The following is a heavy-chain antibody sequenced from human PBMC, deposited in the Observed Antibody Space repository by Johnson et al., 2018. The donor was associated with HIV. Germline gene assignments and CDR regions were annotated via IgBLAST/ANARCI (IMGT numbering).Heavy chain of an antibody. V-gene: IGHV3-20*04. CDR1: GFTFDDYV. D-gene: IGHD3-10*01. CDR3: AMESMVQVVTLYVVHAFYI. CDR2: INWNGGNT. J-gene: IGHJ3*02. Sequence: VQLVESGGGVVQPGGSLRLSCVASGFTFDDYVVSWVRHAPGKGLEWVSSINWNGGNTSYADSVRGRFTISRDNAKNSLSLPMNSLRVEDTALYYCAMESMVQVVTLYVVHAFYIWGQGTMVTVSS.